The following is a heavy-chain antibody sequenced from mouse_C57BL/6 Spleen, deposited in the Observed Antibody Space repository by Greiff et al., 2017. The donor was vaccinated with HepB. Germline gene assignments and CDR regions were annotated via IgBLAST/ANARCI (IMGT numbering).Heavy chain of an antibody. J-gene: IGHJ2*01. V-gene: IGHV1-26*01. D-gene: IGHD2-10*01. Sequence: EVQLQQSGPELVKPGASVKISCKASGYTFTDYYMNWVKQSHGKSLEWIGDINPNNGGTSYNQKFKGKATLTVDKSSSTAYMELRSLTSEDSAVYDCASLLSYWGQGTTLTVSS. CDR1: GYTFTDYY. CDR2: INPNNGGT. CDR3: ASLLSY.